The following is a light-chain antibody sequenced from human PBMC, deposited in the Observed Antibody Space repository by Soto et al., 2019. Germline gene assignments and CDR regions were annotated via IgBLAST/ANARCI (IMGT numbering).Light chain of an antibody. J-gene: IGLJ7*01. CDR3: LLFYDGVAV. Sequence: QAVVTQEPSLTVSPGGTVTLTCGSSTGDVTNGRWPYWFQQRPGQVPRTLIHDTSNKHSWTPARFSGSLLGGKAALTLSGAQHADEASYYCLLFYDGVAVFGGGTQLTVL. CDR2: DTS. V-gene: IGLV7-46*01. CDR1: TGDVTNGRW.